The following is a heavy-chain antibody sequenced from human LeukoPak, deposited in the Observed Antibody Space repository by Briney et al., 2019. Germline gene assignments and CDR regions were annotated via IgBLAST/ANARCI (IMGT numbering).Heavy chain of an antibody. CDR3: ARQSEQTAHYYYYGMDV. Sequence: ASVKVSCKASGYTFTGYYMHWVRQAPGQGLEWMGWINPNSGGTNYAQKFQGRVTMTRDTSISTAYMELSRLRSDDTAVYYCARQSEQTAHYYYYGMDVWGQGTTVTVSS. CDR2: INPNSGGT. V-gene: IGHV1-2*02. CDR1: GYTFTGYY. J-gene: IGHJ6*02. D-gene: IGHD1-14*01.